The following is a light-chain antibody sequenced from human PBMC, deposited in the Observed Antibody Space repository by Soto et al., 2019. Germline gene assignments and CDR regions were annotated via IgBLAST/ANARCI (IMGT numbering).Light chain of an antibody. CDR3: LQYNSYPPT. Sequence: DIQMTQSPSSLSASVGDRVNISCPASQGISNYLAWFQQKPGKAPKSLIYAASNLQSGVPSKFSGSGSGTDFTLTISSLHPEDFATYYCLQYNSYPPTFGAGTKVEIK. J-gene: IGKJ4*01. V-gene: IGKV1-16*02. CDR2: AAS. CDR1: QGISNY.